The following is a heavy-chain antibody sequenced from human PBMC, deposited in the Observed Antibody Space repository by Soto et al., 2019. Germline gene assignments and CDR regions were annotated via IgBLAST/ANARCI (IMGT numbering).Heavy chain of an antibody. D-gene: IGHD5-12*01. CDR1: GYPISSGYY. CDR3: ARSSGYVPGGY. J-gene: IGHJ4*02. Sequence: SETLSLTCAVSGYPISSGYYWGWIRQPPGKGLEWIGIIHHSGSTYYNPSLRSRITISVDTSKNQFSLKMPSVTAADTAVYYCARSSGYVPGGYWGQGILVAVSS. V-gene: IGHV4-38-2*01. CDR2: IHHSGST.